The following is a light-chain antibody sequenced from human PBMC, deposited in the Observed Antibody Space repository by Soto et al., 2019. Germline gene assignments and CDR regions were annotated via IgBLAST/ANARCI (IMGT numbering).Light chain of an antibody. J-gene: IGLJ1*01. CDR3: ATWDDSLNGYV. V-gene: IGLV1-44*01. CDR1: SSNIGSNT. CDR2: TNH. Sequence: QSVLTQPPSASGTPGQRVTMSCSGSSSNIGSNTINWYQQLPGTAPKLLIHTNHQRPSGVPDRFSGSKSGTSASLAISGLQSEDEADYYCATWDDSLNGYVFGTGTKLTVL.